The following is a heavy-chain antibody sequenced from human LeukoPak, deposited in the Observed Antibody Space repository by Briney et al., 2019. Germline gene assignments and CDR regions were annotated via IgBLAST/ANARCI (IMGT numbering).Heavy chain of an antibody. J-gene: IGHJ4*02. CDR2: IIPIFGTA. CDR3: ARAGAAITQYYFDY. Sequence: SVKVSCKASGYTFTGYYMHWVRQAPGQGLEWMGGIIPIFGTANYAQKFQGRVTITADESTSTAYMELSSLRSEDTAVYYCARAGAAITQYYFDYWGQGTLVTVSS. V-gene: IGHV1-69*13. CDR1: GYTFTGYY. D-gene: IGHD6-25*01.